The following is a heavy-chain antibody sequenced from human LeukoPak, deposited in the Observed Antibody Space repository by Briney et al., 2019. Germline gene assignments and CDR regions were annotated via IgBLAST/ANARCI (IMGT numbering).Heavy chain of an antibody. CDR2: ISAYTFDT. J-gene: IGHJ4*02. D-gene: IGHD6-19*01. V-gene: IGHV1-18*01. Sequence: GASVKVSCKASGYTFTNFAISWVRQAPGQGLEWMGWISAYTFDTDYAENLQGRVTMTTDTSTSTAYMELTSLRPEDTAVFFCVRGGPNRSGWTLDYWGQGTLVTVSS. CDR3: VRGGPNRSGWTLDY. CDR1: GYTFTNFA.